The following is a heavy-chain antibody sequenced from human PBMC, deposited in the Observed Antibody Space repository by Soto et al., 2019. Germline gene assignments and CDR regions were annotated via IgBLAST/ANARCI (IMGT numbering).Heavy chain of an antibody. Sequence: GGSLRLSCAASGFTFSSYAMSWVRQAPGKGLEWVSAISGSGGSTYYADSVKGRFTISRDNSKNTLYLQMNSLRAEDTAVYYCAKAYYDFWSGYYDGVGYFDYCGQGAMATVYS. CDR1: GFTFSSYA. J-gene: IGHJ4*02. CDR3: AKAYYDFWSGYYDGVGYFDY. V-gene: IGHV3-23*01. D-gene: IGHD3-3*01. CDR2: ISGSGGST.